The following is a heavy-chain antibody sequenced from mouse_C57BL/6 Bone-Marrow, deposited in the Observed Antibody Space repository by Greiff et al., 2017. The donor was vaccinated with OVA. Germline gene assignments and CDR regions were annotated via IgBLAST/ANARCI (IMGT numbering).Heavy chain of an antibody. CDR2: IHPNSGST. V-gene: IGHV1-64*01. CDR1: GYTFTSYW. J-gene: IGHJ2*01. CDR3: ARWDY. Sequence: QVHVKQPGAELVKPGASVKLSCKASGYTFTSYWLHWVKQRPGQGLEWIGMIHPNSGSTNYNERFKSKATLTVDNSSSIAYMQLSSVTSEDSAVYYCARWDYWGQGTTLTVSS.